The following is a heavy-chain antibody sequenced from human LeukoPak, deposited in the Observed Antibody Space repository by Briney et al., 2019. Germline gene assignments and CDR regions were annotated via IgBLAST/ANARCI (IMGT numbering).Heavy chain of an antibody. CDR2: LGRSGKT. J-gene: IGHJ4*02. Sequence: GGSLRLSCVASGFTFRDYSMSWIRQAPGKGLEWVSGLGRSGKTYYADSVKGRFSISRDNAKNTLYLQMNSLRVEDTAVYYCAREGRVSGYDFDCWGQGTLVTVSS. V-gene: IGHV3-69-1*01. CDR1: GFTFRDYS. CDR3: AREGRVSGYDFDC. D-gene: IGHD5-12*01.